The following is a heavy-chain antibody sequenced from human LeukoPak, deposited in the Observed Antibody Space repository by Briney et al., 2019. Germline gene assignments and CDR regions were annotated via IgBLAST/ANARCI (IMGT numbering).Heavy chain of an antibody. J-gene: IGHJ3*02. CDR2: LSSSSNTI. V-gene: IGHV3-48*01. Sequence: GGSLRLSCAASGFTFSSYSMNWVRQAPGKGLEWVSYLSSSSNTIYYADSVKGRFTISRDNAKNSLYLQMNSLRAEDTAVYYCARVGGGIAARPENAFDIWGQGTMVTVSS. D-gene: IGHD6-6*01. CDR1: GFTFSSYS. CDR3: ARVGGGIAARPENAFDI.